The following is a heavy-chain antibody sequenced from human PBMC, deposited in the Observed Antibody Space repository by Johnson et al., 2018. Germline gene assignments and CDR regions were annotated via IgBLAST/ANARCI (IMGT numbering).Heavy chain of an antibody. V-gene: IGHV3-30-3*01. J-gene: IGHJ1*01. CDR2: ISYDGSNK. CDR1: GFTFSSYA. D-gene: IGHD3-10*01. CDR3: ARDRSWFRPSGTTHAEYFQH. Sequence: QVQLQESGGGVVQPGRSLRLSCAASGFTFSSYAMHWVRQAPGKGLEWVAAISYDGSNKYYADSVKGRFTISRDNSKNTLYLQMNSLRAEDTAVYYCARDRSWFRPSGTTHAEYFQHWGQGTLVTVSS.